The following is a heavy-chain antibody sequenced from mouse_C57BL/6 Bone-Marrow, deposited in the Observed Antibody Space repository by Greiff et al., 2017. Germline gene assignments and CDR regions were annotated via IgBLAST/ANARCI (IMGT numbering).Heavy chain of an antibody. J-gene: IGHJ1*03. CDR2: ILPGSGST. Sequence: VKLMESGAELMKPGASVKLSCKATGYTFTGYWIEWVKQRPGHGLEWIGEILPGSGSTNYNEKFKGKATFTADTSSNTTYMQLSSLTTEDSAIYYCAMTSHYGYHGYFDVWGTGTTVTVSS. CDR3: AMTSHYGYHGYFDV. V-gene: IGHV1-9*01. CDR1: GYTFTGYW. D-gene: IGHD2-2*01.